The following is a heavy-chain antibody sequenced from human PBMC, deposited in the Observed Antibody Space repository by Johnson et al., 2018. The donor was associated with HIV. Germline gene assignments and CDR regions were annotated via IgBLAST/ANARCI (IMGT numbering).Heavy chain of an antibody. Sequence: VQLVESGGSVVRPGGSLRLSCAGSGFTFDDYGLSWVRQAPGKGLEWDAGMNWNGGSIGYADSVKGRFTISRDNAKNSLYLQMNSLRAEDTAVYYCARPRPGIAARPIPGSGAFDIWGQGTMVTVSS. J-gene: IGHJ3*02. CDR3: ARPRPGIAARPIPGSGAFDI. CDR2: MNWNGGSI. CDR1: GFTFDDYG. V-gene: IGHV3-20*04. D-gene: IGHD6-6*01.